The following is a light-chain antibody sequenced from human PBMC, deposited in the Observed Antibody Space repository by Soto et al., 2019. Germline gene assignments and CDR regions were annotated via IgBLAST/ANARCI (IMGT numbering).Light chain of an antibody. CDR2: YDD. CDR3: AAWDDSLNGPNYV. CDR1: SSNIGNNA. V-gene: IGLV1-36*01. J-gene: IGLJ1*01. Sequence: QSVLTQPPSVSEAPRQRVTISCAGSSSNIGNNAVNWYQQLPGKAPKLLIYYDDLLPSGVSDRFSGSKSGTSASLAISGLQSEDAADYYCAAWDDSLNGPNYVFGTGTKVTVL.